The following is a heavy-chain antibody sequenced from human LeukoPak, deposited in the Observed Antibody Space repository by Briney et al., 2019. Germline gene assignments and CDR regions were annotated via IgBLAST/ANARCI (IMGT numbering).Heavy chain of an antibody. J-gene: IGHJ3*02. V-gene: IGHV4-61*02. CDR1: GGSISSSSYY. D-gene: IGHD5-18*01. Sequence: PSETLSLTCTVSGGSISSSSYYWSWIRQPAGKGLEWIGRIYTSGSTNYNPSLKSRVTMSVDTSKNQFSLKLSSVTAADTAVYYCARAGTAMVTGAFDIWGQGTMVTVSS. CDR3: ARAGTAMVTGAFDI. CDR2: IYTSGST.